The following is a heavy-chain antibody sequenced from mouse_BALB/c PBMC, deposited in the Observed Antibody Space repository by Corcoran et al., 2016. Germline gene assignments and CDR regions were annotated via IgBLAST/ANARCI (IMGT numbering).Heavy chain of an antibody. Sequence: QIQLVQSGPELKKPGETVKISCKASGYTFTNYGMNWVKQAPGKGLKWMGWINTYTGEPTYADDFKGRFAFSLETSASTAYLQINNLKNEDTATYFCGRRGYYSYYFDYWGQGPTLTVSS. J-gene: IGHJ2*01. D-gene: IGHD1-1*01. V-gene: IGHV9-3-1*01. CDR1: GYTFTNYG. CDR3: GRRGYYSYYFDY. CDR2: INTYTGEP.